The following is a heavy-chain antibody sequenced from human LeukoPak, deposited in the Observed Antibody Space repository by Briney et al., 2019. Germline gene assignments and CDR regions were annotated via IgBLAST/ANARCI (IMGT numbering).Heavy chain of an antibody. D-gene: IGHD6-13*01. CDR3: ASGSSWYVAH. CDR1: GFTFSSYN. Sequence: PGGSLRLSCAASGFTFSSYNMNWVRQAPGKGLEWVSSISSSNSYIYYADSVKGRFTISRDNAKNSLYLQMNSLRAEDTAVYYCASGSSWYVAHWGQGTLVTVSS. CDR2: ISSSNSYI. V-gene: IGHV3-21*01. J-gene: IGHJ4*02.